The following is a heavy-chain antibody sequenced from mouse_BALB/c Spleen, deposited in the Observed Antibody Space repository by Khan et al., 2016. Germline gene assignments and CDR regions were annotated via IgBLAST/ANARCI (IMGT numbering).Heavy chain of an antibody. Sequence: EVELVESGGDLVKPGGSLKLSCAASVFTFSNYGMSWVRQTPDKRLEWVATISSGGSYTYYPDSVKGRFTISRDNAKNTLYLQMSSLKSEDTAMFYCARGVYYGSRYKYAMDYWGQGTSVTVSS. V-gene: IGHV5-6*01. J-gene: IGHJ4*01. CDR3: ARGVYYGSRYKYAMDY. D-gene: IGHD1-1*01. CDR1: VFTFSNYG. CDR2: ISSGGSYT.